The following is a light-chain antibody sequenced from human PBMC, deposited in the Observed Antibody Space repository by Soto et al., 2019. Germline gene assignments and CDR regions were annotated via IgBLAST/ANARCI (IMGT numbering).Light chain of an antibody. CDR3: GTWDSSLSGYV. V-gene: IGLV1-51*02. CDR2: END. Sequence: TQPPPVSAAPGQKVTIPRPGSTPNIGNNYVSWFQQLPGTAPKLLIYENDKRPSGIPDRFSGSTSGTSATLGITGLQTGDEADYYCGTWDSSLSGYVFATGTKVTVL. CDR1: TPNIGNNY. J-gene: IGLJ1*01.